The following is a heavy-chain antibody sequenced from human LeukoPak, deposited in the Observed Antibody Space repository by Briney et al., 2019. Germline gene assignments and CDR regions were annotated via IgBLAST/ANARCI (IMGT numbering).Heavy chain of an antibody. CDR1: GGSFSGYY. CDR3: ARSDGYGLVGI. D-gene: IGHD3-10*01. Sequence: SETLSLTCAVYGGSFSGYYWSWIRQPPGKTLEWIGSIYSSGSTYYNPSLKSRVIILFDTAKNHFSLNLSSVTAADTAVYYCARSDGYGLVGIWGQGTMVTVSS. CDR2: IYSSGST. V-gene: IGHV4-34*01. J-gene: IGHJ3*02.